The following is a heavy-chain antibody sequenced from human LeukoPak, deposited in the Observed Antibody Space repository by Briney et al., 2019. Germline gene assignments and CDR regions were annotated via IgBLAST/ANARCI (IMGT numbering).Heavy chain of an antibody. Sequence: ASVKVSCKASGYTFTSYDINWVRQAPGQGLEWMGWINPNSGGTNYAQKFQGRVTMTRDTSISTAYMELSRLRSDDTAVYYCARDAGERYSYGSAVDYWGQGTLVTVSS. J-gene: IGHJ4*02. V-gene: IGHV1-2*02. CDR3: ARDAGERYSYGSAVDY. D-gene: IGHD5-18*01. CDR2: INPNSGGT. CDR1: GYTFTSYD.